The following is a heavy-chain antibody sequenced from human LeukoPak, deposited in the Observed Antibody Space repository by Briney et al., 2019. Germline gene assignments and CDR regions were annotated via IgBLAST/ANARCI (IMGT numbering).Heavy chain of an antibody. CDR1: GDSVSSNSAA. V-gene: IGHV6-1*01. CDR2: TYYRSKWYN. J-gene: IGHJ5*02. D-gene: IGHD3-22*01. Sequence: SQTLSLTCAISGDSVSSNSAAWNWIRQSPSRGLEWLGRTYYRSKWYNDYAVSVKSRITINPDTSKNQFSLQLISVTPEDTAVYYCARATYYDSSGYYYGSSNWFDPWGQGTLVTVSS. CDR3: ARATYYDSSGYYYGSSNWFDP.